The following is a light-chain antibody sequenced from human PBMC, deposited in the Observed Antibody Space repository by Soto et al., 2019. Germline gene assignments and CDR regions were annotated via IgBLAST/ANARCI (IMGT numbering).Light chain of an antibody. CDR3: QPRSNWPLT. CDR1: QSVSSY. CDR2: DAS. Sequence: EIVLTQSPSTLSLSPGERATLSCRASQSVSSYLAWYQQNPGQAPRLLIYDASNRATGIPARFSGSGSGTDFNLTISSLEPEDFAVYYCQPRSNWPLTFGGGTRVEIK. V-gene: IGKV3-11*01. J-gene: IGKJ4*01.